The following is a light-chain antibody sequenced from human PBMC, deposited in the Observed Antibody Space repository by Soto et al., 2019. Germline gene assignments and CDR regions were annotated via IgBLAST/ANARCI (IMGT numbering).Light chain of an antibody. CDR3: QSYDSSLKVV. Sequence: QSVLTQPPSVSGAPGQRVTISCTGSSSNIGAGYDVHWYQQLPGTAPKLLICGNSNRPSGVPDRFSGSKSGTSASLAITGLQAEDEADYYCQSYDSSLKVVFGGGTKLTVL. CDR1: SSNIGAGYD. CDR2: GNS. V-gene: IGLV1-40*01. J-gene: IGLJ2*01.